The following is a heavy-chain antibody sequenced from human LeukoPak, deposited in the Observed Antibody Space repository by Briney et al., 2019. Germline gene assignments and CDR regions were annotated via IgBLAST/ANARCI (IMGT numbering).Heavy chain of an antibody. CDR2: IYYSGHT. CDR3: AKDGREYSFDY. Sequence: SETLSLTCTVSGGSIRTYSWGWIRQPPGKPLEWIGYIYYSGHTDYNPSLRSRVTISSDTSKNQFSLRLSSVTAADTAVYYCAKDGREYSFDYWGQGSLVTVSS. V-gene: IGHV4-59*01. D-gene: IGHD4-17*01. CDR1: GGSIRTYS. J-gene: IGHJ4*02.